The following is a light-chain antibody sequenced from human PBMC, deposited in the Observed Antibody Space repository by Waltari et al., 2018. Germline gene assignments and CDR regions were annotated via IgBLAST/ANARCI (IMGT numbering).Light chain of an antibody. CDR3: QQYNDWPYT. J-gene: IGKJ2*01. CDR2: GTS. Sequence: EIVMTQSPVTLSVSPGERAALSCRPSPSVRTNLAWYQQRPGQTPRLLIYGTSPRATEIPARFSGSGSGTEFTLTISSLQSEDFAVYYCQQYNDWPYTFGQGTKLEIK. CDR1: PSVRTN. V-gene: IGKV3-15*01.